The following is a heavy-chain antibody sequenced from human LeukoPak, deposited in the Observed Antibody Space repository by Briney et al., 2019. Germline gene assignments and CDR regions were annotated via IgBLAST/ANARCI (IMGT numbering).Heavy chain of an antibody. D-gene: IGHD3-3*01. CDR1: GYTFTDFY. J-gene: IGHJ4*02. V-gene: IGHV1-2*02. CDR2: INPNSGDT. Sequence: ASVKVSRKASGYTFTDFYLHWVRQAPGQGLEWMGWINPNSGDTNYAQKFQARVTMTRDTSINTAYMELSGLKSDDTAVYFCARENPGVPFDYWGQGTLVTVSS. CDR3: ARENPGVPFDY.